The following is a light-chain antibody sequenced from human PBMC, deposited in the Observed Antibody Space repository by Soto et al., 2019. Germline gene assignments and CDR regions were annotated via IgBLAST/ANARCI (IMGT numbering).Light chain of an antibody. J-gene: IGKJ5*01. CDR2: AAS. CDR3: PHSYSTLYA. Sequence: DIQMTQSPSSLSASVGDRVTITCRASQSISSYLNWYQQKPGKAPKVLIYAASSLQSGVPSRFSGSGSGTDFTLTISSLQPEDFATYYCPHSYSTLYACGQGTRLEIK. V-gene: IGKV1-39*01. CDR1: QSISSY.